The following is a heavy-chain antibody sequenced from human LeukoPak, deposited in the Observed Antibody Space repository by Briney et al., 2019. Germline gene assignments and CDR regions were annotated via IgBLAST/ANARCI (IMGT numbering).Heavy chain of an antibody. CDR3: TTEYNFNYYNSSGYYY. CDR2: IKSKADGGTT. J-gene: IGHJ4*02. Sequence: GGSLRLSCAASGFTVNNAWMSWVRQAPGKGLEWVGLIKSKADGGTTDYAAHVKARSTSTSNDSKNTLYLQMNSLETEDTAVYHFTTEYNFNYYNSSGYYYWGQEDLGSLSS. V-gene: IGHV3-15*01. CDR1: GFTVNNAW. D-gene: IGHD3-22*01.